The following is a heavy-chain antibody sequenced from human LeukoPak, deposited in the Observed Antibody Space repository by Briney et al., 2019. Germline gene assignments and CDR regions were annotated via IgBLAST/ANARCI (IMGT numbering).Heavy chain of an antibody. CDR1: GFTFSSYT. J-gene: IGHJ4*02. V-gene: IGHV3-21*01. CDR3: VRDRGSYRPIDY. D-gene: IGHD1-26*01. Sequence: GGSLRLSCAASGFTFSSYTMNWVRQAPGKGLEWVSSISSSGTYIYYRDSVKGRFTISRDNAENSLYLEMNSLRVEDTAIYYCVRDRGSYRPIDYWGQGTLVTVSS. CDR2: ISSSGTYI.